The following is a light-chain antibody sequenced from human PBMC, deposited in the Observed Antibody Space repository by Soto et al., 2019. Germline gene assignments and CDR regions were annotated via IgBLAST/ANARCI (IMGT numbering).Light chain of an antibody. CDR1: DSNIGSNT. J-gene: IGLJ1*01. Sequence: QWVRAQPRSTAGTPGQRVTISSSGSDSNIGSNTVNWYQQLPGTAPKLLIYSNNQRPSGVPDRFSGSKSGTSASLAINGLQSEDEADYYCAAWDASLYVFGTGPKVTVL. V-gene: IGLV1-44*01. CDR2: SNN. CDR3: AAWDASLYV.